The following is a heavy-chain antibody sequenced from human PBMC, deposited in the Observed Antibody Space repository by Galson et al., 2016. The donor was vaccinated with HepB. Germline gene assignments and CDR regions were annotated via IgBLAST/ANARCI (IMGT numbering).Heavy chain of an antibody. CDR1: GYTFDSYW. Sequence: QSGAEVKTSGESLKISCRGSGYTFDSYWIGWVRQMPGKGLEWMGIIYPGDFDIRYGPSFQGHVTISVDKSISTDYWQWCSLRASDTAMYYCARSLTGSYDFWGAIYNDYAMDVWGQGAAVIVS. D-gene: IGHD3-3*01. J-gene: IGHJ6*02. CDR2: IYPGDFDI. CDR3: ARSLTGSYDFWGAIYNDYAMDV. V-gene: IGHV5-51*01.